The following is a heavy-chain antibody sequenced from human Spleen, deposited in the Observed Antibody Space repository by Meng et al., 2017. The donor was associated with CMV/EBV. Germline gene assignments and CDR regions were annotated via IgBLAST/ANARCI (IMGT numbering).Heavy chain of an antibody. Sequence: GESLKISCAASGFTFRSYRMNWVRQAPGKGLEWVSSISSSSSYIYYADSVKGRFTISRDNTKNSLDLQINSRKAEDTAVYYCTRVDYYDSRGYYPYYWGQGTLVTVSS. CDR3: TRVDYYDSRGYYPYY. J-gene: IGHJ4*02. CDR2: ISSSSSYI. CDR1: GFTFRSYR. D-gene: IGHD3-22*01. V-gene: IGHV3-21*01.